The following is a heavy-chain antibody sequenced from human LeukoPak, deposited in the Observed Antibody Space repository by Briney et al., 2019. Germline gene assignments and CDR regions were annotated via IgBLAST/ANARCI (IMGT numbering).Heavy chain of an antibody. CDR1: GFTFRRYE. V-gene: IGHV3-48*03. CDR3: ASSGYYDILTGYPPNYFDY. D-gene: IGHD3-9*01. CDR2: ISCSRSTL. Sequence: GGSLRLSCAASGFTFRRYELNWLRPAPGKGLEWVSYISCSRSTLNHADPGKGRFTISRDNAKNSLYLQMNSLRAEDTAVYYCASSGYYDILTGYPPNYFDYWGQGTLVTVSS. J-gene: IGHJ4*02.